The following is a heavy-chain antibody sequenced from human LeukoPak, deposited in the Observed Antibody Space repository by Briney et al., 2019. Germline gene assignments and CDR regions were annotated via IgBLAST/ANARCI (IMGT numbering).Heavy chain of an antibody. D-gene: IGHD3-22*01. CDR1: GFTFSSYS. J-gene: IGHJ3*02. CDR3: ARGYDSSAEAFDI. Sequence: GGSLRLSCAASGFTFSSYSMNWVRQAPGKGLEWVSSISSSSSYIYYADSVKGRFTISRDNAKNSLYLQMNSLRAEDTALYYCARGYDSSAEAFDIWGQGTMVTVSS. V-gene: IGHV3-21*04. CDR2: ISSSSSYI.